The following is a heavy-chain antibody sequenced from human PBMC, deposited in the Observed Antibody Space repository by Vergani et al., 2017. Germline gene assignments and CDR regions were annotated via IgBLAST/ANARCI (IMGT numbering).Heavy chain of an antibody. CDR2: IYYSGST. Sequence: QLQLQESGPGLVKPSETLSLTCTVSGGSISSSSYYWGWIRQPPGKGLEWIGSIYYSGSTYYNPSLKSRVTISVDTSKNQFSLKLSSVTAADTAVYYCAKGPNTDGYYYGMDVWGQGTTVTVSS. D-gene: IGHD4-17*01. V-gene: IGHV4-39*07. CDR3: AKGPNTDGYYYGMDV. J-gene: IGHJ6*02. CDR1: GGSISSSSYY.